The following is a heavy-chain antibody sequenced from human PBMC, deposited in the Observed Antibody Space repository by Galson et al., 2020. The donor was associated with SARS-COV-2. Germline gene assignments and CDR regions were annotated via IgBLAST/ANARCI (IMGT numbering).Heavy chain of an antibody. CDR2: IYYSGNV. D-gene: IGHD2-8*01. V-gene: IGHV4-59*01. CDR3: ASVRCISDLHYYMDV. J-gene: IGHJ6*03. CDR1: GVSIKTFL. Sequence: SETLSLTCHVSGVSIKTFLWTWIRQSAGKRLEWIGYIYYSGNVNYNPSLKSRVTMSVDTSKNQFSLNLTSVSAADTAVYYCASVRCISDLHYYMDVWGKGTTVTISS.